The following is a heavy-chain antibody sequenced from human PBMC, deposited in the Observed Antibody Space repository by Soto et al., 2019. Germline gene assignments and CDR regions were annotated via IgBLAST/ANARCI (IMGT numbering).Heavy chain of an antibody. CDR1: GYSISSGYY. Sequence: PSETLSLTCAVSGYSISSGYYWGWIRQPPGKGLEWIGSIYHSGSTYYNPSLKSRVTISVDTSKNQFSLKLSSVTAADTAVYYCARHLITIFGVVIFNWFDPWGQGTLVTVSS. CDR2: IYHSGST. D-gene: IGHD3-3*01. V-gene: IGHV4-38-2*01. J-gene: IGHJ5*02. CDR3: ARHLITIFGVVIFNWFDP.